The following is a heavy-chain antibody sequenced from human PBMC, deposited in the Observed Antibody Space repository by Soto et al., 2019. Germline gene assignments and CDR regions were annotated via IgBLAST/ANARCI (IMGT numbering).Heavy chain of an antibody. CDR1: GFTFSSYA. V-gene: IGHV3-30-3*01. CDR2: ISYDGSNK. CDR3: ARRDTAMVNRYYYYYGMDV. D-gene: IGHD5-18*01. Sequence: GGSLRLSCAASGFTFSSYAIHWVRQAPGKGLEWVAVISYDGSNKYYADSVKGRFTISRDNSKNTLYLQMNSLRAEDTAVYYCARRDTAMVNRYYYYYGMDVWGQGTTVTVSS. J-gene: IGHJ6*02.